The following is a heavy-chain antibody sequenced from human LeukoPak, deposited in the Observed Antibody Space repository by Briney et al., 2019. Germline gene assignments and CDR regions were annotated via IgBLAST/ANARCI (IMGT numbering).Heavy chain of an antibody. CDR3: AREGCTSSSCHVIGDDKWLDP. CDR1: GYTFTGYY. J-gene: IGHJ5*02. V-gene: IGHV1-2*02. D-gene: IGHD3-10*01. CDR2: INSNNGDT. Sequence: ASVKVSCKASGYTFTGYYLHWVRQAPGQGLEWMGWINSNNGDTKYAQRFQGRVTMTRDTSFTTVYMELSRLRSDDTAMYYCAREGCTSSSCHVIGDDKWLDPWGQGTLVTVSS.